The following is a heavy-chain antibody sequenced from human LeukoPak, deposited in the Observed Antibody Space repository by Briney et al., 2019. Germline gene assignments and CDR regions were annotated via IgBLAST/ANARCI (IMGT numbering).Heavy chain of an antibody. V-gene: IGHV3-11*04. J-gene: IGHJ4*02. CDR1: GFRFDSFY. CDR3: ARSLIVASVDY. Sequence: GGSLRLSCAASGFRFDSFYMGWIRQVPGKGLDYIALISASGAVPYYAESVKGRFTISRDNAKNSVSLQMNSLSADHTAIYYRARSLIVASVDYWGQGTQVTVSS. CDR2: ISASGAVP. D-gene: IGHD3-22*01.